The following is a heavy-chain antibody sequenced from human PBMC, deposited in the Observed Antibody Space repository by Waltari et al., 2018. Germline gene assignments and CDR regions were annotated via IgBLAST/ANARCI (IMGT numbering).Heavy chain of an antibody. Sequence: QVQLVQSGAEVKKPGASVKVSCKASGYTFTSYAMHWVRQAPGQRLEWMGWINAGNGNTKYSQKFQGRVTITRDTSASTAYMELSSLRSEDTAVYYCAREALLAVAGHEAFDYWGQGTLVTVSS. CDR2: INAGNGNT. V-gene: IGHV1-3*01. D-gene: IGHD6-19*01. CDR1: GYTFTSYA. CDR3: AREALLAVAGHEAFDY. J-gene: IGHJ4*02.